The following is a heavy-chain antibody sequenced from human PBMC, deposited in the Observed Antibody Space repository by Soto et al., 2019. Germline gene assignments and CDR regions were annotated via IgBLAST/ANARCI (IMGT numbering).Heavy chain of an antibody. CDR2: IYYSGST. CDR1: DGSISSYY. J-gene: IGHJ6*02. V-gene: IGHV4-59*12. D-gene: IGHD1-26*01. Sequence: SETLSLTCTVSDGSISSYYCSWIRQPPGKGLEWIGYIYYSGSTNYNPSLKSRVTMSVDTSKNQFSLKLSSVTAADTAVYYCARGGWELLHYYYYGMDVWGQGTTVTVSS. CDR3: ARGGWELLHYYYYGMDV.